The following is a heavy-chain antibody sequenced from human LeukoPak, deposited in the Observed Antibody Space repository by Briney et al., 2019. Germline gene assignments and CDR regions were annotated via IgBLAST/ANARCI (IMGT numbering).Heavy chain of an antibody. J-gene: IGHJ4*02. CDR2: INHSGST. Sequence: SETLSLTCAVYGGSFSGYYWSWIRQPPGKGLEWIGEINHSGSTNYNPSLKSRVTISVDTSKNQFSLKLSSVTAADTAVYYCARAGYYDSSGYYEYYFDYWGQGTLVTVSS. V-gene: IGHV4-34*01. D-gene: IGHD3-22*01. CDR1: GGSFSGYY. CDR3: ARAGYYDSSGYYEYYFDY.